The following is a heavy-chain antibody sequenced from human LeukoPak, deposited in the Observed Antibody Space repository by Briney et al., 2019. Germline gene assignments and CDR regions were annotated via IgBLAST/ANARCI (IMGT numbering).Heavy chain of an antibody. CDR3: ARDPESGAMGREYYYYYYMDV. J-gene: IGHJ6*03. D-gene: IGHD5-18*01. CDR1: SFTFSSYV. V-gene: IGHV3-23*01. Sequence: PGGSLRLSCGAPSFTFSSYVMSWVRQAPGKGLEWVSTVSTTGGSTYYADSVKGRFTISRDNSKDTLYLQMNSLRAEDTAVYYCARDPESGAMGREYYYYYYMDVWGKGTTVTISS. CDR2: VSTTGGST.